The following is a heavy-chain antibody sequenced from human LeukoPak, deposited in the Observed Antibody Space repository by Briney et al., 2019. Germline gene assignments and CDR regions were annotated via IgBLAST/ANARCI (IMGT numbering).Heavy chain of an antibody. Sequence: SETLSLTCTVSGGSISSYYWSWIRQPPGKGLEWIGYIYYSGSTNYNPSLKSRVTISVDTSKNQFSLKLSSVTAADTAVYYCARAFWSGYSDPWGQGTLVTVSS. J-gene: IGHJ5*02. CDR2: IYYSGST. V-gene: IGHV4-59*08. CDR3: ARAFWSGYSDP. D-gene: IGHD3-3*01. CDR1: GGSISSYY.